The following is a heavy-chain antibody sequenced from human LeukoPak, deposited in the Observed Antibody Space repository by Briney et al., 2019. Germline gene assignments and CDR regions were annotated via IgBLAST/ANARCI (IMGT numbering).Heavy chain of an antibody. CDR1: GGSFSGYY. CDR2: VNHSGST. J-gene: IGHJ4*02. D-gene: IGHD5-24*01. V-gene: IGHV4-34*01. CDR3: ARGDVEMATIRAWYYFDY. Sequence: PSETLSLTCAVYGGSFSGYYWSWIRQPPGKGLEWIGEVNHSGSTNYNPSLKSRVTISVDTSKNQFSLKLSSVTAADTAVYYCARGDVEMATIRAWYYFDYWGQGTLVTVSS.